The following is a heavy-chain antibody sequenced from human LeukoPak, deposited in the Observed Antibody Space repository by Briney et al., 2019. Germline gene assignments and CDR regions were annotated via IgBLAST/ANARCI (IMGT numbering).Heavy chain of an antibody. D-gene: IGHD3-16*01. CDR3: ARESYGGFDY. CDR2: ISYDGSNK. J-gene: IGHJ4*02. V-gene: IGHV3-30*04. CDR1: GFTFSSYA. Sequence: PGGSLRLSCAASGFTFSSYAMHWVRQAPGKGLEWVAVISYDGSNKYYADSVKGRLTISRDNSKNTLYLQMNSLRAEDTAVYYCARESYGGFDYWGQGTLVTVSS.